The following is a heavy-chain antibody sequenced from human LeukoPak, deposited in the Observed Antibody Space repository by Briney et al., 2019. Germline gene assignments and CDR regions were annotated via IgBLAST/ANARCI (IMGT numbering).Heavy chain of an antibody. Sequence: SETLSLTCAVYGGSFSGYYWSWIRQPPGKGLEWIGEINHSGSTNYNPSLKSRVTISVDTSKNQFSLKLSSVTAADTAVYYCAREGIVVVPAASSTFDYWGQGTLVTVSS. J-gene: IGHJ4*02. CDR1: GGSFSGYY. CDR2: INHSGST. V-gene: IGHV4-34*01. D-gene: IGHD2-2*01. CDR3: AREGIVVVPAASSTFDY.